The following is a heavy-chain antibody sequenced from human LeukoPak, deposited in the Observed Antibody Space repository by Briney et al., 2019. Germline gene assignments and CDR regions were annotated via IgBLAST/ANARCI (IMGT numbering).Heavy chain of an antibody. V-gene: IGHV1-2*02. J-gene: IGHJ3*02. CDR1: GYTFTGYY. CDR2: INPNSGGT. CDR3: AVSISSGSYSDALDI. Sequence: GASVKVSCKASGYTFTGYYMHWVRQAPGQGLEWMGWINPNSGGTNYAQKFQGRVTITRDTSVSTAYMELSRLRSDDTAVYYCAVSISSGSYSDALDIWGQGTMVTVSS. D-gene: IGHD1-26*01.